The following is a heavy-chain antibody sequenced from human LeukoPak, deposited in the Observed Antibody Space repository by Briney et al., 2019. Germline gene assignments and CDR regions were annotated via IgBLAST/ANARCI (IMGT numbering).Heavy chain of an antibody. CDR1: GYTFTGYY. CDR2: INPNNGGT. CDR3: ARGGIAAADDY. D-gene: IGHD6-13*01. Sequence: ASVKVSCKASGYTFTGYYMHWVRQAPGQGLEWMGWINPNNGGTQYAQNFQGRVTMTSDTSISTAYMELNGLRSDDTAVYYCARGGIAAADDYWGQGTLVAVSS. V-gene: IGHV1-2*02. J-gene: IGHJ4*02.